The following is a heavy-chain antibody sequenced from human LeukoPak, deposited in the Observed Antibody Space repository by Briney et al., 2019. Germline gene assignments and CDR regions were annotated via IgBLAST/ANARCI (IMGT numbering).Heavy chain of an antibody. CDR3: ARGVGRSSGRYYYYYIDV. CDR2: INWNGGST. J-gene: IGHJ6*03. D-gene: IGHD6-6*01. CDR1: GFTFDDYG. V-gene: IGHV3-20*04. Sequence: GGSLRLSCAASGFTFDDYGMSWVRQAPGKGLEWVSGINWNGGSTGYADSVKGRFTISRDNAKNSLYLQMNSLRAEDTALYYCARGVGRSSGRYYYYYIDVWGKGTTVTVSS.